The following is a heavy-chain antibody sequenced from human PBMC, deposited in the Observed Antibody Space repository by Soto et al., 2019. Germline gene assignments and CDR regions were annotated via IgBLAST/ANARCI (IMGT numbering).Heavy chain of an antibody. D-gene: IGHD3-3*01. CDR3: ARSPQGRFLERDV. V-gene: IGHV4-59*08. CDR1: GGYISSYY. J-gene: IGHJ6*04. CDR2: IYYSGST. Sequence: PSETLCLTCTVAGGYISSYYWSWIRQPPGKGLEWIGYIYYSGSTNYNPSLKSRVTISVDTSKNQFSLKLSSVTAADTAVYYCARSPQGRFLERDVWGKGTTVTVSS.